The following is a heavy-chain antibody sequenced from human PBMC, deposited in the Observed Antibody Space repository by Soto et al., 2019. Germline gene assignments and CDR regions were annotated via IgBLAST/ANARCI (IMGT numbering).Heavy chain of an antibody. CDR3: TRGSGFRNWFDP. V-gene: IGHV3-49*03. CDR2: IRSKAYGGTT. CDR1: GFTLGGYA. D-gene: IGHD2-21*01. Sequence: SLRLSCTASGFTLGGYAMSWFRQAPGKGLEWVGFIRSKAYGGTTEYAASVKGRFTISRDDSKSIAYLQMNSLKTEDTAVYYCTRGSGFRNWFDPWGQGTLVTVSS. J-gene: IGHJ5*02.